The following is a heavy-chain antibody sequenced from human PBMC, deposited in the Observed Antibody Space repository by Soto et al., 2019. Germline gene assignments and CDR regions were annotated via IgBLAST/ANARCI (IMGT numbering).Heavy chain of an antibody. CDR1: GGSISSGGYY. J-gene: IGHJ4*02. CDR2: IYYSGST. Sequence: QVQLQESGPGLVKPSQTLSLTCTVSGGSISSGGYYWSWIRQHPGKGLEWIGYIYYSGSTYYNPSLESRVTISVDTSKNQFSLKLSSVTAADTAVYYCARETPGSNYVHYWGQGTLVTVSS. CDR3: ARETPGSNYVHY. V-gene: IGHV4-31*03. D-gene: IGHD2-15*01.